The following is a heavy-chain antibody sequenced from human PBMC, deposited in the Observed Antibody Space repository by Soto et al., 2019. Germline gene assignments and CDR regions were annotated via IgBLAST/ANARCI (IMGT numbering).Heavy chain of an antibody. V-gene: IGHV3-72*01. J-gene: IGHJ6*02. CDR2: IRRKANSYTT. CDR3: AMLGGWSGGSSGMDV. Sequence: EVQLVESGGGLVQPGGSLRLSCAASGLIFRDYHMDGVGQAPGKGLEWVGRIRRKANSYTTEYAASVKGRFTISRDDSKNSLYLQMNSLKSEDTAVYYCAMLGGWSGGSSGMDVWGQGTTVTVSS. CDR1: GLIFRDYH. D-gene: IGHD6-19*01.